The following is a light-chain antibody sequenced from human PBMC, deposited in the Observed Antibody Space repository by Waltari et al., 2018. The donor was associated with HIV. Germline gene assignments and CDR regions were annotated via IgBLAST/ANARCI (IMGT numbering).Light chain of an antibody. V-gene: IGLV1-47*01. Sequence: QSVLTQPPSASGTPGQRVTISCSGSGSNIGTYSVNCYQHFPGTAPKLLIYMNDHRPSGVPGRFSGSQSGTSASLAISGLQYDDEADYYCAVWDDSLGGAVFGGGTKLTVL. CDR1: GSNIGTYS. CDR3: AVWDDSLGGAV. J-gene: IGLJ2*01. CDR2: MND.